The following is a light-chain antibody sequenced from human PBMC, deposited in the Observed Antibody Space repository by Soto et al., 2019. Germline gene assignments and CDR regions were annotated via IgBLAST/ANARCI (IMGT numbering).Light chain of an antibody. CDR3: AAWDDSLNGYV. CDR2: FNI. V-gene: IGLV1-44*01. J-gene: IGLJ1*01. CDR1: SSNIGSNT. Sequence: LTQPPSASGTPGQRVTISCSGSSSNIGSNTVSWYQQFPGTAPKLLIYFNIQRPSGVPDRFSGSKSGTSASLAISGLQSEDEADYYCAAWDDSLNGYVFGTGTKVTVL.